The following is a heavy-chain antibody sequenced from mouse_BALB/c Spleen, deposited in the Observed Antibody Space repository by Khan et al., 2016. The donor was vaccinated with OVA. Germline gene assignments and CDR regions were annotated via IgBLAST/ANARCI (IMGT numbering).Heavy chain of an antibody. CDR1: GYTFTSYT. Sequence: QVQLQQSGAELARPGASVKMSCKASGYTFTSYTIHWIKKRPGQGLEWIGYINPSNGYTNYNQKFKDKATLTRDKSSTTAYLQLSSLTSDDSAVYTCVRDGAYHRNDGWFAYWGQGTLVTVSA. J-gene: IGHJ3*01. D-gene: IGHD2-14*01. CDR2: INPSNGYT. V-gene: IGHV1-4*01. CDR3: VRDGAYHRNDGWFAY.